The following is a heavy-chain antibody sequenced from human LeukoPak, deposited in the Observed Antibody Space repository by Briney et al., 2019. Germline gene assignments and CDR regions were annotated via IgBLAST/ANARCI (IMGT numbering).Heavy chain of an antibody. J-gene: IGHJ3*02. V-gene: IGHV3-53*01. Sequence: GGSLRLSCAASGLTVSKNYMSWVRQAPGKGLESVSVIYSGGSTYYADSVRGRFTISRDNAKNSLYLQMNSLRAEDTAVYYCARGIVGANSDAFDIWGQGTMVTVSS. CDR3: ARGIVGANSDAFDI. D-gene: IGHD1-26*01. CDR1: GLTVSKNY. CDR2: IYSGGST.